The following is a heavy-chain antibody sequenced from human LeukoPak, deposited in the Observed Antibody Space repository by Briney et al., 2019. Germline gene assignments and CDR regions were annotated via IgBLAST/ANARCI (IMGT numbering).Heavy chain of an antibody. D-gene: IGHD4-17*01. V-gene: IGHV1-18*01. CDR3: ARASDYGDKSDY. CDR1: GYTFTCYG. J-gene: IGHJ4*02. CDR2: ISAYNGNT. Sequence: GASVKVSCKASGYTFTCYGISWVRQAPRQGLEWMGWISAYNGNTNYAQKLQGRVTMTTDTSTSTAYMELRSLRSDDTAVYYCARASDYGDKSDYWGQGTLVTVSS.